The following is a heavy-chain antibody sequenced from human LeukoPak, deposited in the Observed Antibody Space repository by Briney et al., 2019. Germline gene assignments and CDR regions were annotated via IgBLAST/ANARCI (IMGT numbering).Heavy chain of an antibody. J-gene: IGHJ4*02. CDR2: IIPIFGTA. Sequence: SVKVSCKASGGTFSSYAISWVRQAPGQGLEWMGGIIPIFGTANYTQKFQGRVTITADKSTSTAYMELSSLRSEDTAVYYCARGRYFDFYAAFDYWGQGTLVTVSS. CDR3: ARGRYFDFYAAFDY. V-gene: IGHV1-69*06. CDR1: GGTFSSYA. D-gene: IGHD3-9*01.